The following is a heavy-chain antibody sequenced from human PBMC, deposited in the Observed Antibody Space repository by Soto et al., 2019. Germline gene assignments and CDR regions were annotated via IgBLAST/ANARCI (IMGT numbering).Heavy chain of an antibody. CDR3: ARRQISPPTRGAASARGGMDV. CDR2: IWNDGNGY. J-gene: IGHJ6*02. D-gene: IGHD6-13*01. V-gene: IGHV3-33*08. Sequence: GGPLRLWCAAAGFTFSGHAMRWISQATDKGLEWVAVIWNDGNGYYYANSVKGRFTISRDNSKNTLYLQMSSLRVEDTAVYYCARRQISPPTRGAASARGGMDVWGQGSTVTVSS. CDR1: GFTFSGHA.